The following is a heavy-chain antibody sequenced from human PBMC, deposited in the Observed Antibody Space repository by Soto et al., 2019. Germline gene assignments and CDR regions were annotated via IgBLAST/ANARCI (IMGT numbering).Heavy chain of an antibody. CDR3: AREVVGVVETTSLWFDP. Sequence: QVQLVQSGAEAKRPGASVKVSCKASGYTFTTHDIHWVRQAPGQGLEWMGWMNTNTNSTDCAQKFQGRVTLTWNTSISTAYLERRRLKFDATAVYYCAREVVGVVETTSLWFDPWGQGTLVTVSS. CDR1: GYTFTTHD. D-gene: IGHD2-15*01. J-gene: IGHJ5*02. CDR2: MNTNTNST. V-gene: IGHV1-8*01.